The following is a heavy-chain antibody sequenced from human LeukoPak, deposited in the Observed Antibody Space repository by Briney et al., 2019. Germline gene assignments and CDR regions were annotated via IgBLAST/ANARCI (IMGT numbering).Heavy chain of an antibody. V-gene: IGHV3-9*01. CDR2: ISWNSGSI. Sequence: PGRSLRLSCAASGFTFDDYAMHWVRQAPGKGLEWVSGISWNSGSIGYADSVKGRFTISRDNSKNTLYLQMNSLRAEDTAVYYCARVGRRGWGDFDYWGQGTLVTVSS. D-gene: IGHD6-19*01. J-gene: IGHJ4*02. CDR1: GFTFDDYA. CDR3: ARVGRRGWGDFDY.